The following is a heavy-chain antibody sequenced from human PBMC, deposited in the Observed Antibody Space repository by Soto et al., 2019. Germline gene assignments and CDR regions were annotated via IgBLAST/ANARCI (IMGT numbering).Heavy chain of an antibody. CDR1: GFTFSSYG. CDR3: ASGQLWFDY. D-gene: IGHD5-18*01. V-gene: IGHV3-33*01. CDR2: IWYDGSNK. Sequence: QVQLVESGGGVVQPGRSLRLSCAASGFTFSSYGMHWVRQAPGKGLEWVAVIWYDGSNKYYADSVKGRFTIPRDNSKNTLYLQMNSLRAEDTAVYYCASGQLWFDYWGQGTLVTVSS. J-gene: IGHJ4*02.